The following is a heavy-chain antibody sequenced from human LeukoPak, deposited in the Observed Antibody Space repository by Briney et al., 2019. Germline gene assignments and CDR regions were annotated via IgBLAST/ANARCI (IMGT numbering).Heavy chain of an antibody. J-gene: IGHJ4*02. Sequence: SETLSLTCAVYGGSFSGYYWSWIRQPPGKGLEWIGEINHSGSTNYNPSLKSRVTISVDTSKNQFSLKLSSVTAADTAVYYCARGCYSGFNDYWGQGTLVTVSS. V-gene: IGHV4-34*01. CDR3: ARGCYSGFNDY. CDR2: INHSGST. CDR1: GGSFSGYY. D-gene: IGHD5-12*01.